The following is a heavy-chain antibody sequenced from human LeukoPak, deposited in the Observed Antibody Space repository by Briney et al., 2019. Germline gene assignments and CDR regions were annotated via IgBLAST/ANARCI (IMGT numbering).Heavy chain of an antibody. V-gene: IGHV3-23*01. J-gene: IGHJ6*02. D-gene: IGHD6-19*01. CDR3: ANTVAAYSLYYYYGMDV. Sequence: GGSLRLSCAASGFTFRSYAMSWVRQAPGKGLEWVSAISGSGGSTYYADSVKGRFTISRDNSKNTLYLQMNSLRAEDTAVYYCANTVAAYSLYYYYGMDVWGQGTTVTVSS. CDR1: GFTFRSYA. CDR2: ISGSGGST.